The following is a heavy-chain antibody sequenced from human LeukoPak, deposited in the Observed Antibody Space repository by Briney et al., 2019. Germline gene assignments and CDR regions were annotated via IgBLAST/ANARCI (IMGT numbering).Heavy chain of an antibody. V-gene: IGHV4-34*01. CDR3: ASFGGYDSSGYRDY. J-gene: IGHJ4*02. D-gene: IGHD3-22*01. CDR2: INHSGST. Sequence: PSETLSLTCAVYGGSFSGYYWSWIRQPPGKGLEWIGEINHSGSTNYDPSLKSRVTISVDTSKNQFSLKLSSVTAADTAVYYCASFGGYDSSGYRDYWGQGTLVTVSS. CDR1: GGSFSGYY.